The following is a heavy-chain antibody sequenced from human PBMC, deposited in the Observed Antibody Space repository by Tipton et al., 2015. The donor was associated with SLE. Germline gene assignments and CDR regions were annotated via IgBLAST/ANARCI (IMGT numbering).Heavy chain of an antibody. V-gene: IGHV4-39*07. J-gene: IGHJ4*02. D-gene: IGHD3-22*01. CDR1: GGSISSSNYY. CDR2: IYYSGST. CDR3: ARGDDSSGYYIDY. Sequence: LRLSCTVSGGSISSSNYYWGWIRQPPGKGLEWIGSIYYSGSTYYNPSLKSRVTISVDTSKNQFSLKLSSVTAADTAVYYCARGDDSSGYYIDYWGQGTLVTVSS.